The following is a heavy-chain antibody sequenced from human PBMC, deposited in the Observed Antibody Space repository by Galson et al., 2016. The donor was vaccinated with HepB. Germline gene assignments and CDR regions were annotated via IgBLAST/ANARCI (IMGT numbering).Heavy chain of an antibody. V-gene: IGHV5-51*01. D-gene: IGHD6-6*01. J-gene: IGHJ3*01. Sequence: QSGAEVTKPVESLKISCKGSGYIFTGYWIGWVRHMPGKDLEWMGIIYPGDSDTRYSPSFQGQVTISVDKSITTAYLQCSSLKASDTANYYCARLKYSRCGTASFECWGQCTMVTVSS. CDR3: ARLKYSRCGTASFEC. CDR1: GYIFTGYW. CDR2: IYPGDSDT.